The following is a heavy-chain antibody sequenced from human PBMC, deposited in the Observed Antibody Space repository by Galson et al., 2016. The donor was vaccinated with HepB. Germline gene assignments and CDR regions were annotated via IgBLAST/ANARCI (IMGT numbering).Heavy chain of an antibody. CDR1: GYIFTRYG. CDR3: ARDWDFNLDV. J-gene: IGHJ6*04. Sequence: SVKVSCKASGYIFTRYGISWVRRAPGQGLEWMGWSNIYDGTINYARKFQGRVSLTTDTSTSTAYMELSSLRLDDTAVYYCARDWDFNLDVWGKGTTVTVSS. V-gene: IGHV1-18*04. D-gene: IGHD1-26*01. CDR2: SNIYDGTI.